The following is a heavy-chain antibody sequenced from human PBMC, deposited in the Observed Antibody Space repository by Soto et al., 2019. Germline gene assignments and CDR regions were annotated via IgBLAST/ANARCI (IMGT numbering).Heavy chain of an antibody. Sequence: ASVKVSCKASGYTFTGYYMHWVRQAPGQGLEWMGWINPNGGGTNYAQKFQGWVTMTRDTSISTAYMELSRLRSDDTAVYYCARAPDIAAPNFDYWGQGTLVTVSS. J-gene: IGHJ4*02. CDR2: INPNGGGT. CDR3: ARAPDIAAPNFDY. V-gene: IGHV1-2*04. D-gene: IGHD6-13*01. CDR1: GYTFTGYY.